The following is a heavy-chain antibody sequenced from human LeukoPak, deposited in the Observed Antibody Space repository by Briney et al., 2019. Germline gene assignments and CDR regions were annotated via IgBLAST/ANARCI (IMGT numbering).Heavy chain of an antibody. V-gene: IGHV1-69*13. CDR2: IIPIFGTA. D-gene: IGHD5-12*01. J-gene: IGHJ4*02. CDR3: ARGGRGYSGYGPDY. Sequence: GASVKVSCKASGYTFTSYGISWVRQAPGQGLEWMGGIIPIFGTANYAQKFQGRVTITADESTSTAYMELSSLRSEDTAVYYCARGGRGYSGYGPDYWGQGTLVTVSS. CDR1: GYTFTSYG.